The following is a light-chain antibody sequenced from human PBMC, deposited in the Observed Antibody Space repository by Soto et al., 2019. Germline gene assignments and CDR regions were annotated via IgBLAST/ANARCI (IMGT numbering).Light chain of an antibody. V-gene: IGKV1-5*01. CDR1: QSISGW. CDR3: QQYNSYSPWT. Sequence: DIQMTQSPSTLSASVGDRVTISCRASQSISGWLAWYQQKPGKAPKLLIYDASSLESGVPSRFSGSGFGTEFTLTISSLQPDDFATYYCQQYNSYSPWTFGQGTKVDIK. J-gene: IGKJ1*01. CDR2: DAS.